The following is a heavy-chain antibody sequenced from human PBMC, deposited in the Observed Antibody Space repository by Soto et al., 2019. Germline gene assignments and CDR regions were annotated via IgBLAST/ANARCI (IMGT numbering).Heavy chain of an antibody. CDR3: ARGIKVRNSGFDY. CDR1: GGSFSGYY. Sequence: PSETLSLTCAVYGGSFSGYYWSWIRQPPGKGLEWIGEINHSGSTNYNPSLKSRVTISVDTSKNQFSLKLSSVTAADTAVYYCARGIKVRNSGFDYWGQGTLVTVSS. J-gene: IGHJ4*02. V-gene: IGHV4-34*01. D-gene: IGHD1-7*01. CDR2: INHSGST.